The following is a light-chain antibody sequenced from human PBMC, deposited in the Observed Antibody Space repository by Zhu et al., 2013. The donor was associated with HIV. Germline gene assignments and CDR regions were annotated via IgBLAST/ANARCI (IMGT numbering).Light chain of an antibody. J-gene: IGKJ5*01. Sequence: EIVLTQSPGTLSLSPGERATLSCRASQSVSSSYLAWYQHKPGQAPRLLIYGASSRATGIPDRFSGSVSGTDFTLSISRLAPEDFATYYCQQYKKWPPITFGQGTRLDIK. CDR3: QQYKKWPPIT. CDR1: QSVSSSY. V-gene: IGKV3-20*01. CDR2: GAS.